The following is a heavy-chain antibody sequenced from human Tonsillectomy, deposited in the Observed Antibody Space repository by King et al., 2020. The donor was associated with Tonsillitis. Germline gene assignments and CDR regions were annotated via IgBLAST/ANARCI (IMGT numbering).Heavy chain of an antibody. CDR1: GFTFSSYA. J-gene: IGHJ4*02. CDR2: ISGSGGST. Sequence: VQLVESGGGLVQPGGSLRLSCAASGFTFSSYAMSWVRQAPGKGLEWVSAISGSGGSTYYADSVKGRFTISRDNSKNTLYLQMNSLRDEDTAVYYCASRNTMVRGNLGYYFDYWGQGTLVTVSS. V-gene: IGHV3-23*04. D-gene: IGHD3-10*01. CDR3: ASRNTMVRGNLGYYFDY.